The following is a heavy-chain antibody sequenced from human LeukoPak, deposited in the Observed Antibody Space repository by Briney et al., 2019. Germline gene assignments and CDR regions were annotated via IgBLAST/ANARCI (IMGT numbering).Heavy chain of an antibody. V-gene: IGHV4-34*01. J-gene: IGHJ5*02. CDR2: INHSGST. Sequence: SETLSLTCAVYGGSFSGYYWSWIRQPPGKGLEWIGEINHSGSTNYNPSLKSRVTISVDTSKNQFSLKLSSVTAADTAVYYCARGRDIVVVPAAINWFDPWGQGTLVTVSS. CDR3: ARGRDIVVVPAAINWFDP. D-gene: IGHD2-2*01. CDR1: GGSFSGYY.